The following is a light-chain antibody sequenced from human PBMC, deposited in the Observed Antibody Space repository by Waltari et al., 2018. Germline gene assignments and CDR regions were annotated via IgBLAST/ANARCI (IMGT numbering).Light chain of an antibody. Sequence: QSALTQPASVSGSPGQSITISCTGTSRDVGSYNLVSWYQQHPGKAPKLMIYEVSKRPSGVSNRFSGSKSGNTASLTISGLQAEDEADYYCCSYAGLVVFGGGTKLTVL. CDR3: CSYAGLVV. CDR1: SRDVGSYNL. CDR2: EVS. V-gene: IGLV2-23*02. J-gene: IGLJ2*01.